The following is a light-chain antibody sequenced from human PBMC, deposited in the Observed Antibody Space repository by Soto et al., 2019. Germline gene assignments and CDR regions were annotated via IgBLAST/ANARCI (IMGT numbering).Light chain of an antibody. CDR1: QSLSSSY. Sequence: IKLTQSPGSLPLSPRERATLSCRASQSLSSSYLVWYQQKPGQAPRLLIYGASSRATGIPDRFSGSGSGTDFTLTISRLEPEDFALYYCQHYGNTHPSVTFGPGTKVDI. CDR3: QHYGNTHPSVT. V-gene: IGKV3-20*01. CDR2: GAS. J-gene: IGKJ3*01.